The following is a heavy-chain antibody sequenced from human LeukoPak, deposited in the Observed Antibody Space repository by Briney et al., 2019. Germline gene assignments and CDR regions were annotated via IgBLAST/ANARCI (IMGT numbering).Heavy chain of an antibody. CDR3: ANSPIAVAGTLDY. CDR1: GFTFSSYA. V-gene: IGHV3-23*01. CDR2: ISGSGGST. D-gene: IGHD6-19*01. J-gene: IGHJ4*02. Sequence: GGSLRLSCAASGFTFSSYAMSWVRQAPGKGLEWVSAISGSGGSTYYADSVKGRFTISRDNSKNTLYLQMNSLRAEDAAVYYCANSPIAVAGTLDYWGQGTLVTVSS.